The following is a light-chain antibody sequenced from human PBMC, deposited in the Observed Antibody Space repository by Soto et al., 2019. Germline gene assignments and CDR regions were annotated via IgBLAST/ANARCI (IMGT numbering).Light chain of an antibody. CDR3: APWDDRLXGCV. Sequence: QSVLSQPPSASGTPGQRVTISCSGSSSNIGTYSVRWYQQFPGTAPRLLSYSDNQRPSGVPDRFSSSKSGASASLAISGLQYEDEDDFYCAPWDDRLXGCVFGTGTKVXV. CDR2: SDN. J-gene: IGLJ1*01. V-gene: IGLV1-44*01. CDR1: SSNIGTYS.